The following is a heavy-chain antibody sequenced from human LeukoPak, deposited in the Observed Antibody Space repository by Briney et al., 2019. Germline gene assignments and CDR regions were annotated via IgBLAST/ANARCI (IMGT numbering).Heavy chain of an antibody. Sequence: PGGSLGLSCAASGFSFSSYGRHWVRQAPGKGLEWVAVISYDGSNKYYVDSVKGRFTISRDNSKNTLYLQMNSLRAEDTAVYYCANQGASGEYFQHWGQGTLVTVSS. V-gene: IGHV3-30*18. CDR3: ANQGASGEYFQH. CDR1: GFSFSSYG. CDR2: ISYDGSNK. D-gene: IGHD1-26*01. J-gene: IGHJ1*01.